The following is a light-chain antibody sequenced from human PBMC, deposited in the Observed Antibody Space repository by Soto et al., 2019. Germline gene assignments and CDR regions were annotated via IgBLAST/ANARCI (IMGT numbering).Light chain of an antibody. CDR1: QSVRGKY. J-gene: IGKJ1*01. V-gene: IGKV3-20*01. Sequence: EIVLTQSPGTLSLSPGERATLSCRASQSVRGKYLGWYQQKPGQSPRLLIYDTSRRATGIPDRFSGSGSGTDFTLTISRLEAEDSAVYYCQQCGYSPGTFGQGTKVEIK. CDR2: DTS. CDR3: QQCGYSPGT.